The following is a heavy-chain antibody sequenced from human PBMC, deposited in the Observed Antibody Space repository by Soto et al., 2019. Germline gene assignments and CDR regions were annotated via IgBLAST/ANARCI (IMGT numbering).Heavy chain of an antibody. Sequence: PSETLSLTCAVYGGSFSGYYWSWIRQPPGKGLEWIGEINHSGSTNYNPSLKSRVTISVDTSKNQFSLKLGSVTAADTAVYYCARMVGATRRFDYWGQGTLVTVSS. CDR3: ARMVGATRRFDY. J-gene: IGHJ4*02. D-gene: IGHD1-26*01. CDR1: GGSFSGYY. V-gene: IGHV4-34*01. CDR2: INHSGST.